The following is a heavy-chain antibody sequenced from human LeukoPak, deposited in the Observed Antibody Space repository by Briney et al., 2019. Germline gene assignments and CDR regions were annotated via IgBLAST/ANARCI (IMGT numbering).Heavy chain of an antibody. V-gene: IGHV1-69*13. D-gene: IGHD2-2*01. CDR1: GGTFSSYA. CDR2: IIPIFGTA. CDR3: AREGIVVVPAANDAFDI. J-gene: IGHJ3*02. Sequence: SVKVSCKASGGTFSSYAISWVRQAPGQGLEWMGGIIPIFGTANYAQKFQGRVTITADESTSTAYMELSSLRSEDTAVYYCAREGIVVVPAANDAFDIWGQGTMVTVSS.